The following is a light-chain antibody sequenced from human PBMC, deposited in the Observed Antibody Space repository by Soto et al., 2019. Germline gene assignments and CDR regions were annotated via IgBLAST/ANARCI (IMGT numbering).Light chain of an antibody. CDR3: SSYTTSTTLV. J-gene: IGLJ1*01. CDR1: SSDVGGYKL. CDR2: EVS. V-gene: IGLV2-14*02. Sequence: QSALTQPASVSGSTGQSITISCSGTSSDVGGYKLVSWFQQHPGKVPKLMISEVSSRPSGVSNRFSGSKSGNTASLTISGLQPEDEADYYCSSYTTSTTLVFGTGTKVTVL.